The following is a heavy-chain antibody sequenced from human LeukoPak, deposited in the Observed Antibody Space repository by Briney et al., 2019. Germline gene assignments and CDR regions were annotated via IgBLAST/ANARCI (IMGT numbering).Heavy chain of an antibody. CDR2: ISSSGSTI. J-gene: IGHJ4*02. Sequence: GGSLRLSCAVSGFTFSNYAMSWVRQAPGKGLEWVSYISSSGSTIYYADSVKGRFTISRDNAKNSLYLQMNSLRAEDTAVYYCARDPYYGDYVVWGQGTLVTVSS. V-gene: IGHV3-48*03. D-gene: IGHD4-17*01. CDR3: ARDPYYGDYVV. CDR1: GFTFSNYA.